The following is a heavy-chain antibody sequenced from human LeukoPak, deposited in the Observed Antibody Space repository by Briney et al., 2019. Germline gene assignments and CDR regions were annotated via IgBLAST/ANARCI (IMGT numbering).Heavy chain of an antibody. CDR2: INSDGSST. V-gene: IGHV3-74*01. J-gene: IGHJ4*02. Sequence: GGSLRLSCAASGFTFSSYWMHWVRQAPGMGLVWVSRINSDGSSTSYADSVKGRFTISRDNAKNTLYLQMNSLRAEDTAVYYCARDRPVYSSSWYDNWGQGTLVTVSS. CDR1: GFTFSSYW. CDR3: ARDRPVYSSSWYDN. D-gene: IGHD6-13*01.